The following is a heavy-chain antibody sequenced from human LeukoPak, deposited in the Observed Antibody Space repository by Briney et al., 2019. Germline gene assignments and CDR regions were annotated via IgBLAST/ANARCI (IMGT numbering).Heavy chain of an antibody. D-gene: IGHD4-17*01. J-gene: IGHJ5*02. CDR1: GGTFSSYA. CDR3: AGDDYGDQWNWFDP. V-gene: IGHV1-69*13. CDR2: IIPIFGTA. Sequence: VASVKVSCKASGGTFSSYAISWVRQAPGQGLEWMGGIIPIFGTANYAQKFQGRVTITADESTSTAYMELSSLRSEDTAVYYCAGDDYGDQWNWFDPWGQGTLVTVSS.